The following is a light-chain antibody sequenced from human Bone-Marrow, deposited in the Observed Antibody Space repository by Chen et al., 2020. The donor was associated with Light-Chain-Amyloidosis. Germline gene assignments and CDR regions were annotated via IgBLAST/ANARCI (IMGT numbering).Light chain of an antibody. CDR3: SSYTITNTLV. V-gene: IGLV2-14*01. CDR1: SSDVGGDNH. Sequence: QSALTHPASVSGSPGQSITISCTGTSSDVGGDNHVSWYQQHPDKAPKLMIYEVINRPSWVPDRFSGSKSDNTASLTISGLQTEDEADYFCSSYTITNTLVFGSGTRVTVL. CDR2: EVI. J-gene: IGLJ1*01.